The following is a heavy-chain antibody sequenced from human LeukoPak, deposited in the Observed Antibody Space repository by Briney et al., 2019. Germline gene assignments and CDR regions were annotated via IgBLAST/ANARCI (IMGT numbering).Heavy chain of an antibody. CDR2: ISSSSSTI. V-gene: IGHV3-48*01. CDR1: GFTFSSYS. D-gene: IGHD2-2*01. Sequence: GGSLRLSCAASGFTFSSYSMNWVRQAPGKGLGWVSYISSSSSTIYYADSVKGRFTISRDNAKSSLYLQMNSLRAEDTAVYYCARDLCSSTSCYAGWFDPWGQGTLVTVSS. CDR3: ARDLCSSTSCYAGWFDP. J-gene: IGHJ5*02.